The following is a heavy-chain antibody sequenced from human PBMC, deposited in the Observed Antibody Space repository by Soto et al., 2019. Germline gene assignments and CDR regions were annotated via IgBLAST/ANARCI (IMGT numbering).Heavy chain of an antibody. CDR1: GYTFTRSG. CDR2: ISSYNGDT. Sequence: QVQLVQSGAEVKKPGASVKVSCKASGYTFTRSGISWVRQAPGQGPEWMGWISSYNGDTNYAQTFQGRVTMTTDTPXGTAYMERRSLRSDDTAVYYCAGEGVAPYYYHGMDVWGQGTPVTVSS. V-gene: IGHV1-18*01. J-gene: IGHJ6*02. D-gene: IGHD5-12*01. CDR3: AGEGVAPYYYHGMDV.